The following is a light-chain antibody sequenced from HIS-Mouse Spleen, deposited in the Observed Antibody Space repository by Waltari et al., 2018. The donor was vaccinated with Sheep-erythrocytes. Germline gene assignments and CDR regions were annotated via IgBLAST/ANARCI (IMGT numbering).Light chain of an antibody. J-gene: IGLJ2*01. CDR1: ALPKTY. CDR3: YSTDSSGNGV. Sequence: SYELTQPPPVSVSPGQTARITCSGAALPKTYAYWYQQKSGQAPVLVIYEDSKRPSGIPERFSGSSSGTMATLTISGAQLEDEADYYCYSTDSSGNGVFGGGTKLTVL. V-gene: IGLV3-10*01. CDR2: EDS.